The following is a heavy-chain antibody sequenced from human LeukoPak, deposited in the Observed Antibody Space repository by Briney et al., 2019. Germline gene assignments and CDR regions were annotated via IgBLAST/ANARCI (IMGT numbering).Heavy chain of an antibody. Sequence: PSETLSLTCTVSGGSMSSYYWSWIRQPPGKGLEWIGYIYYSGSTNYNPSLKSRITISVDTSKNQFSLKLSSVTAADTAVYYCARDRRGTSCYDYWAREPWSPSPQ. J-gene: IGHJ4*02. CDR3: ARDRRGTSCYDY. CDR2: IYYSGST. CDR1: GGSMSSYY. V-gene: IGHV4-59*01. D-gene: IGHD2-2*01.